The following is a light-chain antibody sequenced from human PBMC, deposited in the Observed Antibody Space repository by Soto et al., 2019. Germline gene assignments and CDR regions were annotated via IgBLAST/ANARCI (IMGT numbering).Light chain of an antibody. CDR1: SSDIGIYNF. Sequence: QSVLTQPASVSGSPGQSITIFCTGTSSDIGIYNFVSWYQQHPGKAPKLMIYNIYSRPSGVPSRFSGSKSGNTASLTISWLQAEDEADYYCNSYTSASTYVFGTGTKLTVL. J-gene: IGLJ1*01. CDR2: NIY. V-gene: IGLV2-14*03. CDR3: NSYTSASTYV.